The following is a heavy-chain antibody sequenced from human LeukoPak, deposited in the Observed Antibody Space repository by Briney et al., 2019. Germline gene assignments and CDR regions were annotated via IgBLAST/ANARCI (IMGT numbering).Heavy chain of an antibody. CDR3: ARIRGDY. J-gene: IGHJ4*02. CDR1: GGSISISDW. CDR2: IDHSGTT. Sequence: SGTLSLTCAVSGGSISISDWWNWVRQPPGKGLEWIGEIDHSGTTNYNPSLTSRISMSLDKSKNQFSLRLTSVTAADTAVYYCARIRGDYWGQGTLVTVSS. V-gene: IGHV4-4*02.